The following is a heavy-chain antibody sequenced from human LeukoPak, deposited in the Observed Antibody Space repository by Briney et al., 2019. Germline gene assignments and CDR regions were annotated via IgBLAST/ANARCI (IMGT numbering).Heavy chain of an antibody. J-gene: IGHJ4*02. CDR2: IKQDGSEK. Sequence: PGGSLRLSCAASGFTFSNCWMSWIRQAPGKGLEWVANIKQDGSEKYYVDSVKGRFTVSRDNAKNSLYLQMDSLRADDTALYYCAGWRTYDSGSYNYWGQGTLVTVSS. CDR1: GFTFSNCW. V-gene: IGHV3-7*01. CDR3: AGWRTYDSGSYNY. D-gene: IGHD3-10*01.